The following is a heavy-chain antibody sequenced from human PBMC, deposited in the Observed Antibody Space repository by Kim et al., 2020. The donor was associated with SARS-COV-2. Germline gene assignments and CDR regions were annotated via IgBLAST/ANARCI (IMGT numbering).Heavy chain of an antibody. J-gene: IGHJ6*02. Sequence: GGSLRLSCAASGFTFSSYGMHWVRQAPGKGLEWVSVISCDGSNIYYADSVKGRFTISRDNAKNTLYLQMNSLRAEDTAVYYCAKESGSGNYYAWSYYYYGIDVGRQETTLTVSS. CDR2: ISCDGSNI. CDR3: AKESGSGNYYAWSYYYYGIDV. V-gene: IGHV3-30*18. CDR1: GFTFSSYG. D-gene: IGHD3-10*01.